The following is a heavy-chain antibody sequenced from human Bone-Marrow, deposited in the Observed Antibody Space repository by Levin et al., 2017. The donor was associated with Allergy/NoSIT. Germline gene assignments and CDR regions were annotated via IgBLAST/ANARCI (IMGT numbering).Heavy chain of an antibody. CDR2: IRPGGEKT. J-gene: IGHJ4*02. Sequence: GSLRLSCAASGFTFGTYAITWVRQAPGKGLQWVSAIRPGGEKTYYANSVEGRFTVSRDNSKNTVYLQMSSLRVEDTATYYCAREAGGSGWYTVDYWGRGTLVTVSS. CDR1: GFTFGTYA. CDR3: AREAGGSGWYTVDY. D-gene: IGHD6-13*01. V-gene: IGHV3-23*01.